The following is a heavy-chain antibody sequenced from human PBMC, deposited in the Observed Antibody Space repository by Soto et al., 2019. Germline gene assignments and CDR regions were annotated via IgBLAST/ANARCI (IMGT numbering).Heavy chain of an antibody. J-gene: IGHJ6*02. CDR1: GYTFTSYG. Sequence: SVKVSCKASGYTFTSYGISWVRQAPGQGLEWIGWIVVGSGHTNYAEKFHERVTITRDMSTSTAYMEVSSLRSEDTAMYYCAATLDSNSGSGYYGMDVWGHGTTVTVSS. CDR2: IVVGSGHT. CDR3: AATLDSNSGSGYYGMDV. D-gene: IGHD3-10*01. V-gene: IGHV1-58*02.